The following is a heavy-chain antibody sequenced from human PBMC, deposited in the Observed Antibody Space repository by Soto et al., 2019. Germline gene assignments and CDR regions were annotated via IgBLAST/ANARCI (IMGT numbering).Heavy chain of an antibody. J-gene: IGHJ6*02. V-gene: IGHV3-33*01. CDR2: IWYDGSNK. D-gene: IGHD2-2*01. Sequence: PGGSLRLSCAASGFTFSSYGMHWVRQSPGKGLEWVAVIWYDGSNKYYADSVKGRFTISRDNSKNTLYLQMNSLRAEDTAVYYCARERPRVPAALLHYYYYGMDVWGQGTTVTVS. CDR3: ARERPRVPAALLHYYYYGMDV. CDR1: GFTFSSYG.